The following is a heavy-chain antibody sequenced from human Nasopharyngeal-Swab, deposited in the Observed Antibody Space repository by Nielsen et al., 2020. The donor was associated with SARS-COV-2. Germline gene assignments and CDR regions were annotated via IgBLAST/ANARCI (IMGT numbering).Heavy chain of an antibody. CDR2: IYYSGST. CDR1: GGSISSYY. V-gene: IGHV4-59*01. J-gene: IGHJ4*02. Sequence: SETLSLTCTVSGGSISSYYWSWIRQPPGKGLEWIGYIYYSGSTNYNPSLKSRVNISVDTSKNQFSLKLSSVTAADTAVYYCARGLTDIVVVPAASYYFDYWGQGTLVTVSS. CDR3: ARGLTDIVVVPAASYYFDY. D-gene: IGHD2-2*01.